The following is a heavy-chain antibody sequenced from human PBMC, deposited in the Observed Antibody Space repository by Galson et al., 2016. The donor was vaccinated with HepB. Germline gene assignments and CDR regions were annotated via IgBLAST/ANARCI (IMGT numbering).Heavy chain of an antibody. J-gene: IGHJ6*03. CDR3: VRDRNYGRSSAWFDVFDI. CDR1: GFTFGDYW. V-gene: IGHV3-7*03. D-gene: IGHD5/OR15-5a*01. Sequence: SLRLSCAASGFTFGDYWMTWVRQAPGRGLEWVANIRRDGSQINYMDSVKGRFSISRDNAKNSLYLQMTSLRAEDTAIYYCVRDRNYGRSSAWFDVFDIWGKRTKGIVSS. CDR2: IRRDGSQI.